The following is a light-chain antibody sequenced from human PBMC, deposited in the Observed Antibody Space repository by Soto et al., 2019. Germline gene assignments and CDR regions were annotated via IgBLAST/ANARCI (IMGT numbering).Light chain of an antibody. CDR3: CSYTSRTTYV. J-gene: IGLJ1*01. Sequence: QSALTQPASVSGSPGQSITISCTGTSSDVGGYNYVSWYQQHPGKAPKLMIYEVSNRPSGVSLRFSGSKSGNTASLTISGLQAEDEADYYCCSYTSRTTYVFGTGTKLAVL. CDR2: EVS. V-gene: IGLV2-14*01. CDR1: SSDVGGYNY.